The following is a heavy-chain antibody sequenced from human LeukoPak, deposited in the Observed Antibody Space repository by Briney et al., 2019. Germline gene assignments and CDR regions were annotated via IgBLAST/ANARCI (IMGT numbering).Heavy chain of an antibody. CDR1: GGSLSRGVYY. D-gene: IGHD4-17*01. CDR3: ARGSYGDYGDAFDI. V-gene: IGHV4-30-4*01. J-gene: IGHJ3*02. CDR2: IYYSGST. Sequence: SQTLSLSCTVSGGSLSRGVYYWGSVRQPPGTGLEWVGYIYYSGSTYYNTSPKSRVTISVDTSKNQFSLKLSSVTAADTAVYYCARGSYGDYGDAFDIWGQGTMVTVSS.